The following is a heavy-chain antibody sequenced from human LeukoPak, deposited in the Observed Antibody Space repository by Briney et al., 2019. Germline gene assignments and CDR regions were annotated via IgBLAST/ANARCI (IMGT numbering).Heavy chain of an antibody. Sequence: QPGGSLRLSCSASIASRFTFSTSSMSWVRQAPGKGLEWVANIKQDGSEKYYVDSVKGRFTISRDNAKNSLYLQMNSLRAEDTAVYYCARGHGDYEVRYFDYWGQGTLVTVSS. V-gene: IGHV3-7*01. CDR1: IASRFTFSTSS. J-gene: IGHJ4*02. D-gene: IGHD4-17*01. CDR2: IKQDGSEK. CDR3: ARGHGDYEVRYFDY.